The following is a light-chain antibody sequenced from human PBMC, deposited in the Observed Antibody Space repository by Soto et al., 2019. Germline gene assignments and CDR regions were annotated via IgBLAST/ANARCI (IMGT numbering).Light chain of an antibody. V-gene: IGKV1-12*01. CDR1: QGISSW. Sequence: DIRMTQFPSSVSASVGDRVTITCRASQGISSWLAWYQQKPGKAPKVLIHGASSLQSGVPSRFSGSQSGTEFTLTISSLQPEDFATYYCHQTSSFPPWTFGQGTRVEMK. J-gene: IGKJ1*01. CDR3: HQTSSFPPWT. CDR2: GAS.